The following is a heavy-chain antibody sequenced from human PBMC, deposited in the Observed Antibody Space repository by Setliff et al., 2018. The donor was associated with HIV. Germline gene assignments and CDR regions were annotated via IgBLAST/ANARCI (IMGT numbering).Heavy chain of an antibody. CDR2: INPKSGAT. CDR3: ARVPSGAAGLVRAGFYF. Sequence: ASVKVSCKTSGYTFTDYFIHWVRQAPGQGLEWMGLINPKSGATNFAQKFQDRVTVTTDTSTNTTYMELRGLRSDDTATYYCARVPSGAAGLVRAGFYFWGQGTLVTVS. CDR1: GYTFTDYF. J-gene: IGHJ4*01. D-gene: IGHD6-25*01. V-gene: IGHV1-2*02.